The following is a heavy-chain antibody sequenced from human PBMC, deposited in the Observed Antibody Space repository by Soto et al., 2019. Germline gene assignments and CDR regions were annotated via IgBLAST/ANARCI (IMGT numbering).Heavy chain of an antibody. CDR2: ISSSSSTI. D-gene: IGHD6-6*01. J-gene: IGHJ4*02. V-gene: IGHV3-48*02. Sequence: GGSLRLSCAASGFTFSSYSMNWVRQAPGKGLEWVSYISSSSSTIYYADSVKGRFTISRDNAKNSLYLQMNSLRDEDTAVYYCAREGQYSSSPHWYYFDYWGQGTLVTVSS. CDR1: GFTFSSYS. CDR3: AREGQYSSSPHWYYFDY.